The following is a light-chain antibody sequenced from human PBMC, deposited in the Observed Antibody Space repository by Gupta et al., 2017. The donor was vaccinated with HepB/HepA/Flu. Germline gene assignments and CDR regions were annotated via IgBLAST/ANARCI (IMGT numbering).Light chain of an antibody. CDR3: QQDYDTHS. CDR2: WAS. Sequence: SVLPQSPDSLAVSLGERATVNCKSSRSLFYSSNNKNYLAWYQQKPGQPPKLLTYWASTREDGVPDRFSGSGSGTDFTLTISSLQAEDVAVYYWQQDYDTHSFGGGTKVEI. CDR1: RSLFYSSNNKNY. V-gene: IGKV4-1*01. J-gene: IGKJ4*01.